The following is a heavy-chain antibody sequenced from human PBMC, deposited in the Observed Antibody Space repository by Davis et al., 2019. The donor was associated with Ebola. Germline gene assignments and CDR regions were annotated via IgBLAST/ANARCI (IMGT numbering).Heavy chain of an antibody. V-gene: IGHV4-30-2*01. CDR2: IYHSGST. J-gene: IGHJ4*02. CDR1: GGSISSGGYS. CDR3: ARGRRDYGDLFDY. D-gene: IGHD4-17*01. Sequence: LRLSCAVSGGSISSGGYSWSWIRQPPGKGLEWIGYIYHSGSTYYNPSLKSRVTISVDRSKNQFSLKLSSVTAADTAVYYCARGRRDYGDLFDYWGQGTLVTVSS.